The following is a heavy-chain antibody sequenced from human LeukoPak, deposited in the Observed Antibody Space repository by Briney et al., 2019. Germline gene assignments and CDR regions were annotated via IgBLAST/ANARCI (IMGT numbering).Heavy chain of an antibody. V-gene: IGHV3-7*01. J-gene: IGHJ6*03. Sequence: GGSLRLSCAASGFTFSRHWMSWVRQAPGKGLEWVADVKEDGSEKTYVDSVKGRFTISRDNAKNSVYLQMNSLRVDDTAVYYCAREGYDVNYYMDVWGKGTTVTVSS. CDR2: VKEDGSEK. CDR3: AREGYDVNYYMDV. D-gene: IGHD2-15*01. CDR1: GFTFSRHW.